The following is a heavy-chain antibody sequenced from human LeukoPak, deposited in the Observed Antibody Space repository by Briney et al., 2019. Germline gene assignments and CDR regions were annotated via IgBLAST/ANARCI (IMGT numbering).Heavy chain of an antibody. J-gene: IGHJ4*02. CDR1: GGSISSSYYY. V-gene: IGHV4-39*07. D-gene: IGHD1-26*01. Sequence: SETLSLTCTVSGGSISSSYYYWGWIRQPPGKGLEWIGSIYYSGSTYYNPSLKSRVTISVDTSKNQFSLKLSSVTAADTAVYYCAREWELLSYFDYWGQGTLVTVSS. CDR3: AREWELLSYFDY. CDR2: IYYSGST.